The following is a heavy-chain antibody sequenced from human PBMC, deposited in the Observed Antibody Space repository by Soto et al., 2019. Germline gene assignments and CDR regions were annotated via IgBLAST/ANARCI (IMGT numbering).Heavy chain of an antibody. J-gene: IGHJ6*03. Sequence: PGGSLRLSCAASGFTFSSYALSWVRQAPGKGLEWVSAISGSGGSTYYADSVKGRFTISRDNSKNTLYLQMNSLRAEDTAVYYCAKDKQLRGVYYYMAVWGKGTTVTVSS. CDR1: GFTFSSYA. CDR2: ISGSGGST. CDR3: AKDKQLRGVYYYMAV. V-gene: IGHV3-23*01. D-gene: IGHD3-10*01.